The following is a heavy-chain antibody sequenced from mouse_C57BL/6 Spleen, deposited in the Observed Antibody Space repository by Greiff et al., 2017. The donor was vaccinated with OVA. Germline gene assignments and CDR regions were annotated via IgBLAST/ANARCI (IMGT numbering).Heavy chain of an antibody. CDR1: GYAFTNYL. D-gene: IGHD1-3*01. V-gene: IGHV1-54*01. CDR3: ARRVPSGYFDV. J-gene: IGHJ1*03. CDR2: INPGSGGT. Sequence: QVQLQQSGAELVRPGTSVKVSCKASGYAFTNYLIEWVKQRPGQGLEWIGVINPGSGGTNYNEKFKGKATLTADKSSSTAYMQLSSLTSEDSAVYFCARRVPSGYFDVWGTGTTVTVSS.